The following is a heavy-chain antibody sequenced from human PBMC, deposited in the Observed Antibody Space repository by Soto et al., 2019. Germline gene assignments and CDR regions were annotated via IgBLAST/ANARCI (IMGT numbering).Heavy chain of an antibody. CDR3: ARATYYYDSSGYFPPLPNAFDI. CDR2: INPNSGGT. Sequence: ASVKVSCKASGYTFTGYYMHWVRQAPGQGLEWMGWINPNSGGTNYAQKFQGRVTMTRDTSISTAYMELSRLRSDDTAVYYCARATYYYDSSGYFPPLPNAFDIWGLGTMVTVSS. V-gene: IGHV1-2*02. J-gene: IGHJ3*02. CDR1: GYTFTGYY. D-gene: IGHD3-22*01.